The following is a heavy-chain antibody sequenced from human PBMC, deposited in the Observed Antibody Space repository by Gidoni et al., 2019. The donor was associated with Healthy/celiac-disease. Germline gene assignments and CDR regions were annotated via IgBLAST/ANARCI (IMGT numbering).Heavy chain of an antibody. D-gene: IGHD5-18*01. Sequence: EVQLLESGGGLVQPGGSLRLSGAASGFNFSSYAMSWVRPAPGKGLEWVSAISGSGGSTYYADSVKGRFTISRDNSKNTLYLQMNSLRAEDTAVYYCAKVTRGKLWLPFDYWGQGTLVTVSS. V-gene: IGHV3-23*01. CDR1: GFNFSSYA. CDR2: ISGSGGST. CDR3: AKVTRGKLWLPFDY. J-gene: IGHJ4*02.